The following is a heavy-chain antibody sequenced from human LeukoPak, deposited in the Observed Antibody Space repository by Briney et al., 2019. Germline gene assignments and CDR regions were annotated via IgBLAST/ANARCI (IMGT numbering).Heavy chain of an antibody. D-gene: IGHD3-10*01. CDR1: GYTFTGYY. Sequence: ASVKVSCKASGYTFTGYYMHWVRQAPGQGLEWMGWINPNSGGTNYAQKFQGRVTMTRDTSISTAYMELSRLRSDDTAVYYCARVLTMVRRVIIPPGYWGQGTLVTVSS. V-gene: IGHV1-2*02. J-gene: IGHJ4*02. CDR3: ARVLTMVRRVIIPPGY. CDR2: INPNSGGT.